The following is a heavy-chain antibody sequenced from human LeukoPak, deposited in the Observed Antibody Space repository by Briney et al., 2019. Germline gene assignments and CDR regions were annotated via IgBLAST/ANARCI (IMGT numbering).Heavy chain of an antibody. V-gene: IGHV3-30*18. CDR1: GFTFSSYG. D-gene: IGHD4-17*01. J-gene: IGHJ6*04. CDR3: ANTVNYYYYYYDMDV. CDR2: ISYDGSKK. Sequence: GGSLRLSCAVSGFTFSSYGMHWVRQAPGKGLEWVAVISYDGSKKYYADSVKGRFTISRDDSKNTLYLQMNSLRAEDTAVYYCANTVNYYYYYYDMDVWGKGTTVTVSS.